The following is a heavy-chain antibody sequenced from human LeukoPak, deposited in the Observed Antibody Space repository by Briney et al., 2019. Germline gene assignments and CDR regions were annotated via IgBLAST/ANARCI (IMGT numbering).Heavy chain of an antibody. V-gene: IGHV1-18*01. CDR1: GYTFTSYG. J-gene: IGHJ5*02. CDR2: ISAYNGNT. CDR3: ARDTEYYDFWSGYWNP. Sequence: ASVKVSCKASGYTFTSYGISWVRQAPGQGLEWMGWISAYNGNTNYAQKLQGRVTMTTDTSTSTAYMELRSLRSDDTAVYYCARDTEYYDFWSGYWNPWGQGTLVTVSS. D-gene: IGHD3-3*01.